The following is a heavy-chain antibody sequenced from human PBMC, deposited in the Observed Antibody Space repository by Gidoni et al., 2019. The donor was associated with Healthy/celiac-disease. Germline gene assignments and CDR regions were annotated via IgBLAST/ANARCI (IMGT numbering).Heavy chain of an antibody. CDR1: GGSIRSSSYF. Sequence: QLQLQESGPGLVKPSETLSLTCTVPGGSIRSSSYFWGWIRQPPGKGLEWIGSIYYSGSTYYNPSLKSRVTISVDTSKNQFSLKLSSVTAADTAVYYCARHLRLCGGDCYYYFDYWGQGTLVTVSS. D-gene: IGHD2-21*02. CDR2: IYYSGST. CDR3: ARHLRLCGGDCYYYFDY. V-gene: IGHV4-39*01. J-gene: IGHJ4*02.